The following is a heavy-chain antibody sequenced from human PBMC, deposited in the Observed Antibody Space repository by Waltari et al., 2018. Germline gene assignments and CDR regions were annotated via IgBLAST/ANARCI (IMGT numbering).Heavy chain of an antibody. CDR1: GFTFSNYW. CDR3: ARGGRYCSGGSCYLASDY. D-gene: IGHD2-15*01. CDR2: INGDGSST. Sequence: EVQLVESGGGVIQPGGSLRLSCAASGFTFSNYWMHWARQAPGKGLVWVSRINGDGSSTNYAESVKGRFTISRDNTKNTLFLQMNSLRVEDTAVYYCARGGRYCSGGSCYLASDYWGQGTLVTVSS. J-gene: IGHJ4*02. V-gene: IGHV3-74*01.